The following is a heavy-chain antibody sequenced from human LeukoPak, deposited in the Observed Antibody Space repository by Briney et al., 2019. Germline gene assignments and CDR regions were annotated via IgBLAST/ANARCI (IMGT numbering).Heavy chain of an antibody. J-gene: IGHJ3*02. Sequence: ASVKVSCKASGYTFTSYYMHWVRQAPGQGLEWMGIINPSGGSTSYAQKFQGRVTMTRDMSTSTVYMGLRSLRSDDTAVYYCARDKTKMATSGDAFDIWGQGTMVTVSS. D-gene: IGHD5-24*01. V-gene: IGHV1-46*01. CDR3: ARDKTKMATSGDAFDI. CDR2: INPSGGST. CDR1: GYTFTSYY.